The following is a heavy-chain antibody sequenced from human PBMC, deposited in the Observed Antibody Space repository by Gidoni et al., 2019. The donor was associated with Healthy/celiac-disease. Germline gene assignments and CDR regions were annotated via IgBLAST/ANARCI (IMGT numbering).Heavy chain of an antibody. J-gene: IGHJ3*02. CDR3: AREKGYDSSGYAGAFDI. CDR1: GFTFSSYE. Sequence: EVQLVESGGGLVQPGGSLRLSCAASGFTFSSYEMNWVRQAPGKGLEWVSYISSSGSTIYYADSVKGRFTISRDNAKNSLYLQMNSLRAEDTAVYYCAREKGYDSSGYAGAFDIWGQGTMVTVSS. D-gene: IGHD3-22*01. V-gene: IGHV3-48*03. CDR2: ISSSGSTI.